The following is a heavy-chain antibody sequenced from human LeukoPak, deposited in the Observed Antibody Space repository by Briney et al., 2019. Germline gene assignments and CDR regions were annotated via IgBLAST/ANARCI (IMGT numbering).Heavy chain of an antibody. CDR2: IFYSGSA. Sequence: SETLSLTCTVSGDSISSTSYYWAWIRQPPGKGLEWIGMIFYSGSAYYTPSLRGRVTLSVDTSRNQFSLNLTSVTAADTGVYFCARQQSDTSLFDPWGQGTLVTVSS. D-gene: IGHD2-21*02. CDR3: ARQQSDTSLFDP. J-gene: IGHJ5*02. V-gene: IGHV4-39*01. CDR1: GDSISSTSYY.